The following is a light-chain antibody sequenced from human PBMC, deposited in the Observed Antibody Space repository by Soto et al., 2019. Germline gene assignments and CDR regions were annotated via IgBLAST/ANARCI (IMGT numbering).Light chain of an antibody. CDR2: KAS. V-gene: IGKV1-5*03. Sequence: DIQMTQSPSTLSASVGDRVTITCRASQSISSWLAWYQHKPGKAPKLRIYKASSLESGVPSRFSGSGSGTEFTLTISTLQPEDFASYYCLQYNSHSWPFRQGPKVQIK. CDR3: LQYNSHSWP. CDR1: QSISSW. J-gene: IGKJ1*01.